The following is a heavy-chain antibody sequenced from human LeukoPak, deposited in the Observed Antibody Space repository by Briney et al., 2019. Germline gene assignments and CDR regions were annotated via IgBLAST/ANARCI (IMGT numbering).Heavy chain of an antibody. J-gene: IGHJ4*02. V-gene: IGHV4-59*01. CDR2: IYYSGST. D-gene: IGHD3-22*01. CDR3: ARTRYYYDSSGYYYFDY. Sequence: PSETLSLTCTVSGGSISSYYWSWNRQPPGKGLEWIGYIYYSGSTNYNPSLKSRVTISVDTSKNQFSLKLSSVTAADTAVYYCARTRYYYDSSGYYYFDYWGQGTLVTVSS. CDR1: GGSISSYY.